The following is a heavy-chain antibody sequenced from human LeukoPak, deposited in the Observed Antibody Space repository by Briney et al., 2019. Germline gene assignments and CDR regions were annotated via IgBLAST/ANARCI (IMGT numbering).Heavy chain of an antibody. V-gene: IGHV3-33*08. CDR2: IWYDGSGE. CDR1: GFTFTDYG. J-gene: IGHJ4*02. D-gene: IGHD2-15*01. CDR3: ARDWCGGGSCYYFDH. Sequence: GRSLRLSCAASGFTFTDYGMHWVRQPPGKGLEWVALIWYDGSGEYYADSVKGRFTISRDNSKNTLCLQMNSLRAEDTAVYYCARDWCGGGSCYYFDHWGQGTLVTVSS.